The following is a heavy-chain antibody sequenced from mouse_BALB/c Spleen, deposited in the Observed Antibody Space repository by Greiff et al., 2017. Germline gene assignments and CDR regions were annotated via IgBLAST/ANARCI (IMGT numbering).Heavy chain of an antibody. J-gene: IGHJ2*01. V-gene: IGHV5-6-5*01. CDR1: GFTFSSYA. CDR2: ISSGGST. D-gene: IGHD1-1*01. CDR3: ARGPTENYFDY. Sequence: EVNLVESGGGLVKPGGSLKLSCAASGFTFSSYAMSWVRQTPEKRLEWVASISSGGSTYYPDSVKGRFTISRDNARNILYLQMSSLRSEDTAMYYCARGPTENYFDYWGQGTTLTVSS.